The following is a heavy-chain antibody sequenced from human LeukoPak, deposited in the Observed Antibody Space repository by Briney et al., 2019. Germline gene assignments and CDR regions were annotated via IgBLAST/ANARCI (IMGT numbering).Heavy chain of an antibody. CDR2: MYYSGST. Sequence: SETLSLTCTVSGGSVSSYYWSWIRQPPGKGLEWIGYMYYSGSTNYNPSLKSRVTISIDTSKNQFSLKLNSVTAADTAVYYCAREDYDYVWGSYRKTYYYYYMDVWGKGTTVTISS. D-gene: IGHD3-16*02. CDR1: GGSVSSYY. J-gene: IGHJ6*03. CDR3: AREDYDYVWGSYRKTYYYYYMDV. V-gene: IGHV4-59*02.